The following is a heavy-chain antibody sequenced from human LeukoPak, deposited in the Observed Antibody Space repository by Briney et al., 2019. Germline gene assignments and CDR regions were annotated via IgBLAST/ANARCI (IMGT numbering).Heavy chain of an antibody. Sequence: PGGSLRLSCAASGYTFSSYAMTWVRQAPGKGLEWVSGISGSGGDTYNADSVKGRFTISRDNSKNTLYPQMNSLRAEDTAVYYCAKGGGLYDILTSYYYYGMDVWGQGTTVTVSS. V-gene: IGHV3-23*01. CDR1: GYTFSSYA. CDR2: ISGSGGDT. D-gene: IGHD3-9*01. J-gene: IGHJ6*02. CDR3: AKGGGLYDILTSYYYYGMDV.